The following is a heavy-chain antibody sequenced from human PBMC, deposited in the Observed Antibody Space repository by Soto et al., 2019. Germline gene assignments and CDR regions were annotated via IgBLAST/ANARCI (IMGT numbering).Heavy chain of an antibody. J-gene: IGHJ4*02. Sequence: GASVKVSCKASGYTFTSYGISWVRQAPGQGLEWMGWISAYNGNTNYAQKLQGRVTMTTDTSTSTAYMELRSLRSDDTAVYYCARNCISTSCYGGDDYWGQGTLVTVSS. V-gene: IGHV1-18*01. CDR3: ARNCISTSCYGGDDY. CDR2: ISAYNGNT. D-gene: IGHD2-2*01. CDR1: GYTFTSYG.